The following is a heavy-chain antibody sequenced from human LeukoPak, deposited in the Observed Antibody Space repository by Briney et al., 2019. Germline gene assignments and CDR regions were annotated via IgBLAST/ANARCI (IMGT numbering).Heavy chain of an antibody. V-gene: IGHV3-30*18. CDR3: AKAEGDGFNSNFDY. D-gene: IGHD5-24*01. J-gene: IGHJ4*02. CDR2: ISYDGSNK. Sequence: QPGGSLRLSCAASGFTFSSYGMHWVRQAPGKGLEWGAVISYDGSNKYYADSVKGRFTISRDNSRNTLYLQMNSLRPEDTAVYYCAKAEGDGFNSNFDYWGQGTLVTVSS. CDR1: GFTFSSYG.